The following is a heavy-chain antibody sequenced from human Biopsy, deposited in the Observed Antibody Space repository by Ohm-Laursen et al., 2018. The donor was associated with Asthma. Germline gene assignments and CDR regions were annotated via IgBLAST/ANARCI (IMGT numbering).Heavy chain of an antibody. CDR3: ASDFPKDYVRYNFQF. D-gene: IGHD4-17*01. V-gene: IGHV1-24*01. Sequence: ASVKVSCKLSGYSLTDLSMHWVRQAPGQGIEWMGGHDHEEGGTVSARRFQGRVTMTEDTSTDTAYMELSSLSSDDTAVYYCASDFPKDYVRYNFQFWGQGTLVTVSS. J-gene: IGHJ4*02. CDR2: HDHEEGGT. CDR1: GYSLTDLS.